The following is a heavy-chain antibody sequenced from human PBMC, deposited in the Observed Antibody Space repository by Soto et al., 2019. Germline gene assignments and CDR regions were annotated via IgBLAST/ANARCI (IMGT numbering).Heavy chain of an antibody. CDR2: INHSGST. CDR3: ASGKVIGAADYYYYYMDV. Sequence: PSETLSLTCAVYGGSFSGYYWSWIRQPPGKGLEWIGEINHSGSTNYNPSLKGRVTISVDTSKNQFSLKLSSVTAADTAVYYCASGKVIGAADYYYYYMDVWGKGTTVTVSS. D-gene: IGHD3-10*01. CDR1: GGSFSGYY. J-gene: IGHJ6*03. V-gene: IGHV4-34*01.